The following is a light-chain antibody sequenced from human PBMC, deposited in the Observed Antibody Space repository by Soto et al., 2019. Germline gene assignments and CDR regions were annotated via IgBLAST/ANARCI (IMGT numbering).Light chain of an antibody. CDR2: AAS. J-gene: IGKJ1*01. CDR3: QHYYTYQPT. V-gene: IGKV1-8*01. Sequence: AIRMTQSPSSFSASTGDRVTITCRASQDISTSLAWYRQSPGKAPKFLIYAASTLQIGVPSRFRLGGSWGWLGLSISSLQSEDFATYYCQHYYTYQPTVGQGTQVDIK. CDR1: QDISTS.